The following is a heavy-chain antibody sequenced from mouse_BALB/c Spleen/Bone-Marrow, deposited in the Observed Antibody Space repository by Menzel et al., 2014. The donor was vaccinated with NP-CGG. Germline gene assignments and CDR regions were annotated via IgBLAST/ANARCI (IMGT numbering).Heavy chain of an antibody. D-gene: IGHD2-14*01. V-gene: IGHV1-9*01. CDR2: ILPGSDST. Sequence: QVQLKESGAELMKPGASVKISCKATGYTLSSFWIEWVKQRLGHGLEWIGEILPGSDSTNYNEKFKGKATFTADTSSNTAYMQLSSLTSEDSAVYYCARGDRYDVRFDYWGQGTTLTVSS. CDR1: GYTLSSFW. CDR3: ARGDRYDVRFDY. J-gene: IGHJ2*01.